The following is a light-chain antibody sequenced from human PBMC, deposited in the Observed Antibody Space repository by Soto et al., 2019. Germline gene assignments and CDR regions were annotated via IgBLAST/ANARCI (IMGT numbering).Light chain of an antibody. CDR1: SNDVGGYNF. CDR2: EVS. Sequence: QSALTQPRSVSGSPGQSVIISCTGTSNDVGGYNFVSWYQQLPGKAPKLMISEVSNRPSGVSNRFSGSKSANTASLTISGLQADDEGDYYCYSYAGSFTWVFGGGTQLTVL. CDR3: YSYAGSFTWV. V-gene: IGLV2-11*01. J-gene: IGLJ2*01.